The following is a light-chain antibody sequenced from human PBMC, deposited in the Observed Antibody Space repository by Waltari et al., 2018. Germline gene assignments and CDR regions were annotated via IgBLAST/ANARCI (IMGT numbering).Light chain of an antibody. Sequence: QSALTQPASVSGSPGQSITISCIGVGSAIDGSDFVSWYQHHPGKAPQVIIYDVTNRPAGISVRFSASKAANTASLTISGLQSEDEGDYDCSSQTLDGVVLFGGGTRVTV. V-gene: IGLV2-14*03. CDR1: GSAIDGSDF. J-gene: IGLJ3*02. CDR2: DVT. CDR3: SSQTLDGVVL.